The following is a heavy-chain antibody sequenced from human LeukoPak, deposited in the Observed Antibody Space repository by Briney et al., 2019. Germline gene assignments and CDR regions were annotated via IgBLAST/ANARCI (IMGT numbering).Heavy chain of an antibody. CDR1: GFTFSSYA. V-gene: IGHV3-23*01. Sequence: SGGSLRLSCAASGFTFSSYAMSWVRQAPGKGLEWVSAISNSGGNTYYADSVKGRFAISRDNSKNTLYLQMNSLRAEDTAVYYCAKVDRGIAAAGDYWGQGTLVTVSS. J-gene: IGHJ4*02. CDR3: AKVDRGIAAAGDY. CDR2: ISNSGGNT. D-gene: IGHD6-13*01.